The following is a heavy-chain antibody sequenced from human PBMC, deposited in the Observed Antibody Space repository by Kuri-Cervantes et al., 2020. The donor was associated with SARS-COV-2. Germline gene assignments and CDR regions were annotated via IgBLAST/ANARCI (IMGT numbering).Heavy chain of an antibody. CDR3: ARDFSLVGALDAFDI. D-gene: IGHD1-26*01. CDR2: IRYDGSNK. V-gene: IGHV3-30*02. Sequence: GGSLRLSCVASGFTFSSYGLHWVRQAPGKGLEWVAFIRYDGSNKYYADSVKGRFTISRDNAKNSLYLQMNSLRAEDTAVYYCARDFSLVGALDAFDIWGQGTMVTVSS. CDR1: GFTFSSYG. J-gene: IGHJ3*02.